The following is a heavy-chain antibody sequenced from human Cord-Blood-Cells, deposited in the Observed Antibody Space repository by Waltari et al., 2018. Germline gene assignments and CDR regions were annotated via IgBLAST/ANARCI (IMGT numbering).Heavy chain of an antibody. CDR1: GGTFSSYA. D-gene: IGHD3-10*01. CDR3: ARARAGGGAFDI. CDR2: IIPIFGTA. J-gene: IGHJ3*02. Sequence: QVQLVQSGAEVKKPGSSVKVSCKASGGTFSSYAISWVRQAPGQGLEWMGGIIPIFGTANYAQKCQGRVTMTADESTSTAYMELSSLRSEDTAVYYCARARAGGGAFDIWGQGTMVTVSS. V-gene: IGHV1-69*12.